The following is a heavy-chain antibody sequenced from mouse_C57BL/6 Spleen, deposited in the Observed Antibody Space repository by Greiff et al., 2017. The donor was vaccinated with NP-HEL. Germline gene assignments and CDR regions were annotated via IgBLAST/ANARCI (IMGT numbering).Heavy chain of an antibody. CDR2: ISYSGST. D-gene: IGHD2-3*01. CDR3: AREGDGLYFDY. J-gene: IGHJ2*01. Sequence: DVQLQESGPGMVKPSQSLSLTCTVTGYSITSGYDWHWIRHFPGNKLEWMGYISYSGSTNYNPSLKSRISITHDTSKNHFFLKLNSVTTEDTATYYCAREGDGLYFDYWGQGTTLTVSS. V-gene: IGHV3-1*01. CDR1: GYSITSGYD.